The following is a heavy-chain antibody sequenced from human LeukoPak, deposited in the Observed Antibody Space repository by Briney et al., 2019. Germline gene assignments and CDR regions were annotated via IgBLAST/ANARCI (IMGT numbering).Heavy chain of an antibody. D-gene: IGHD3-10*01. CDR3: ARSDYHNSGSHTVFDAFDI. CDR1: GGSISRYY. Sequence: SETLSLTCIVSGGSISRYYWSWIRRPPGKGLEWIGYIDDGGNTNYNPSLKSQVTISVDKSKNQFSLKLSFVTAADTAMYYCARSDYHNSGSHTVFDAFDIWGQGTRVTVSS. CDR2: IDDGGNT. J-gene: IGHJ3*02. V-gene: IGHV4-59*01.